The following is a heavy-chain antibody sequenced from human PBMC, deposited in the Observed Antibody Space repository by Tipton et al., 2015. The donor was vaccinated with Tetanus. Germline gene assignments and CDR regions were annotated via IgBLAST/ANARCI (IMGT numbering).Heavy chain of an antibody. CDR2: ISAYNGNT. J-gene: IGHJ3*02. Sequence: QLVQSGAEVKKPGASVKVSCKASGYTFTSYGISWVRQAPGQGLEWMGWISAYNGNTNYAQKLQGRVTMTTDTSTSTAYMELRSLRSDDTAVYYCARVVPLIVVVPENAFDIWGQGTMVTVSS. CDR1: GYTFTSYG. D-gene: IGHD2-2*01. CDR3: ARVVPLIVVVPENAFDI. V-gene: IGHV1-18*01.